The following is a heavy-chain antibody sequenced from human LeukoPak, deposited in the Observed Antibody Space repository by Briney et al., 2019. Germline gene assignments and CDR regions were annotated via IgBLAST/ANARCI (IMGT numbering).Heavy chain of an antibody. V-gene: IGHV4-39*07. D-gene: IGHD3-10*01. J-gene: IGHJ4*02. CDR2: IYYSGST. CDR3: AREYYYGSGSTPYPVY. CDR1: GGSISSSSYY. Sequence: SETLSLTCTVSGGSISSSSYYWGWIRQPPGKGLEWIGSIYYSGSTYYNPSLKSRVTISVDTSKNQFSLKLSSVTAADTAVYYCAREYYYGSGSTPYPVYWGQGTLVTVSS.